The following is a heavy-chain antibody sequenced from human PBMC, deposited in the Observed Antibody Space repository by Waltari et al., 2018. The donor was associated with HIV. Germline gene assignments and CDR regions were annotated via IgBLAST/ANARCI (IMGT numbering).Heavy chain of an antibody. D-gene: IGHD3-3*01. J-gene: IGHJ6*02. CDR1: GFAFSTYG. V-gene: IGHV3-33*01. CDR3: AGGRTAFGVVTGAPLGVDV. Sequence: QAQLVESGGGVVQPGRSLRLSCEASGFAFSTYGMYWVRQAPGKGREWGAVIGYDGSKKDYGDAVEGRFTISRDNAKNTVYLQMTSRRADDTGIYYCAGGRTAFGVVTGAPLGVDVWGQGTTVTVSS. CDR2: IGYDGSKK.